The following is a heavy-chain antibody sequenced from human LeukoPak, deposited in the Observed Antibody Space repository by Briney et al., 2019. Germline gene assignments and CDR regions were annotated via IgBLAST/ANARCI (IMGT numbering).Heavy chain of an antibody. CDR1: GFNFGSYA. CDR3: AREWGGLEPNPFDS. J-gene: IGHJ4*02. D-gene: IGHD3-16*01. Sequence: TGGSLRLSCAASGFNFGSYAMDWVRQAPGKGLEWVGDISYDGGYQSYAVSVRGRFTISRDNSKNTLFLQMNSLRAEDTAVYYCAREWGGLEPNPFDSWGQGTLVTVSS. CDR2: ISYDGGYQ. V-gene: IGHV3-30*03.